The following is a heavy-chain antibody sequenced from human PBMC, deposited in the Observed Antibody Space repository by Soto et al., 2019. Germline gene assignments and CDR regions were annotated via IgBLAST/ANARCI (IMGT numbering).Heavy chain of an antibody. D-gene: IGHD4-17*01. V-gene: IGHV4-61*01. CDR2: IYDTGTT. CDR3: ARVEDYGDYFDY. Sequence: QVQLQESDPGLVKPSETLSLTCTVSGASVRSGSYYWSWVRQPPGRGLEWIGYIYDTGTTNYNPSLKSRVTMSVDTSKNQFSLKLNSLTAADTAVYYCARVEDYGDYFDYWGQGTLVTVSS. CDR1: GASVRSGSYY. J-gene: IGHJ4*02.